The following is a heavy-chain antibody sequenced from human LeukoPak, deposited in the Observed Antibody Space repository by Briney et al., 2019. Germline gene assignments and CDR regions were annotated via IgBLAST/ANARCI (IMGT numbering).Heavy chain of an antibody. CDR2: IYYSGST. CDR3: ARLIQLWLGDAFDI. J-gene: IGHJ3*02. V-gene: IGHV4-61*01. D-gene: IGHD5-18*01. Sequence: SETLSLTCTVSGGSFSSGSYYWSWIRQPPGKGLEWIGYIYYSGSTNYNPSLKSRVTISVDTSKNQFSLKLSSVTAADTAVYYCARLIQLWLGDAFDIWGQGTMVTVSS. CDR1: GGSFSSGSYY.